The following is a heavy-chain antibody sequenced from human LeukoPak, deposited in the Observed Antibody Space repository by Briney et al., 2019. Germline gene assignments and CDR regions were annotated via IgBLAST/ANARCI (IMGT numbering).Heavy chain of an antibody. CDR2: ISGSGGST. CDR1: GFTFSSYA. J-gene: IGHJ4*02. V-gene: IGHV3-23*01. Sequence: GGSLRLSCAASGFTFSSYAMSWVRQAPGKGLEWVSAISGSGGSTYYADSVKGRFTISRDNSKNTLYLQMNSLRAEDTAVYYCAKTYYGSRSYRGYYFDYWGQGTLVTVSS. CDR3: AKTYYGSRSYRGYYFDY. D-gene: IGHD3-10*01.